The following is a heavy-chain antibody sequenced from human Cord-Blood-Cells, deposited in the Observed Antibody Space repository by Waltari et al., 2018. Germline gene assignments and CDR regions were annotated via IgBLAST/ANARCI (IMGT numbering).Heavy chain of an antibody. CDR2: IYYSGST. CDR3: ARDLGSRAFDI. Sequence: QEQLQVSGPGMVKPSETLSLTCTVSGGSLSSYYWSWIRQPPGKGLEWIGYIYYSGSTNYNPSLKSRVTISVDTSKNQFSLKLSSVTAADTAVYYCARDLGSRAFDIWGQGTMVTVSS. J-gene: IGHJ3*02. CDR1: GGSLSSYY. V-gene: IGHV4-59*01. D-gene: IGHD5-12*01.